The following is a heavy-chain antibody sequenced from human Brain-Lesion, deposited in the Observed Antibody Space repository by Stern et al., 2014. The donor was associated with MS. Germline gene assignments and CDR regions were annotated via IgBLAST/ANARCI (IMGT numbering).Heavy chain of an antibody. D-gene: IGHD6-6*01. CDR2: IWPGDSDT. CDR3: ARRGDSSSSGFDY. J-gene: IGHJ4*02. CDR1: GYRFTSNW. Sequence: PLVQSGAEVKKPGESLKISCKGSGYRFTSNWIGWVRQMPGKGLPWMGIIWPGDSDTRYSPSFQGQVTISADKSISTAYLQWSSLQASDTAMYYCARRGDSSSSGFDYWGQGTLVIVSS. V-gene: IGHV5-51*01.